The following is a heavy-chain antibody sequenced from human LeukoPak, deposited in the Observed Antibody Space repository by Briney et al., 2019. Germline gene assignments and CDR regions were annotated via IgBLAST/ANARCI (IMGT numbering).Heavy chain of an antibody. CDR2: IYSGGST. Sequence: GGSLRLSCAASGFTFSSYEMNWVRQAPGKGLEWVSVIYSGGSTYYADSVKGRFTISRDNSKNTLYFQMNSLRAEDTAVYYCARDLSSGWYFNYWGQGTLVTVSS. CDR1: GFTFSSYE. V-gene: IGHV3-66*01. J-gene: IGHJ4*02. D-gene: IGHD6-19*01. CDR3: ARDLSSGWYFNY.